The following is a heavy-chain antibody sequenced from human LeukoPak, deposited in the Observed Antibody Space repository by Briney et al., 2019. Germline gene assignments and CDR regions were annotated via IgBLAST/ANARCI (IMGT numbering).Heavy chain of an antibody. CDR1: GFTFSSYA. J-gene: IGHJ2*01. CDR3: AKGLRREPRHGYFDL. Sequence: GGSLRLSCAASGFTFSSYAMSWVRQAPGKGLEWVSAISGSGGSTYYADSVKGRFTISRDNSKNTLYLQMNSLRAEDTAVYYCAKGLRREPRHGYFDLWGRGTLVTVSS. V-gene: IGHV3-23*01. D-gene: IGHD1-26*01. CDR2: ISGSGGST.